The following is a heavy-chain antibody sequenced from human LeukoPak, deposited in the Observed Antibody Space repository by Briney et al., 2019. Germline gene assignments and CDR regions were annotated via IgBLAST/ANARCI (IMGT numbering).Heavy chain of an antibody. CDR1: GFTFSSYW. CDR3: TRDGGSFCDFDY. D-gene: IGHD1-26*01. J-gene: IGHJ4*02. Sequence: PGGSLRLSCAASGFTFSSYWMHWVRQAPGKGLVWVSRINSDGSSTSYADSVKGRFTISRDNAKNTLYLQMNSLRAEDTAVYYCTRDGGSFCDFDYWGQGALVTVSS. V-gene: IGHV3-74*01. CDR2: INSDGSST.